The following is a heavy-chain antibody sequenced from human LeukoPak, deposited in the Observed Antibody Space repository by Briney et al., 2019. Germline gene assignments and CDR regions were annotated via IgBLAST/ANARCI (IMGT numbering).Heavy chain of an antibody. Sequence: SETLSLTCSVSGGSLSTYYWSWIRQPPGKVLEWIGYIYYTGSTNYNPSLKSRVTISVDTSKNQFSLKLSSVTAADTAVYYCARVNREMATITPWGQGTLVTVSS. D-gene: IGHD5-24*01. CDR3: ARVNREMATITP. CDR1: GGSLSTYY. J-gene: IGHJ4*02. V-gene: IGHV4-59*08. CDR2: IYYTGST.